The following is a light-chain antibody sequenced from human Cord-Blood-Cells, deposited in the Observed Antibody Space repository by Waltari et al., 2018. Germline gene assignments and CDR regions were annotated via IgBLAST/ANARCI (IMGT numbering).Light chain of an antibody. CDR1: SSDVGSYNL. J-gene: IGLJ2*01. CDR3: CSYAGSSTFVV. Sequence: QSALTQPASVSGSPGQSITISCTGTSSDVGSYNLVSWYQQHPGKAPKLMIYGGSKRSSVVSNRFSGSKSGNTASMTISGLQAEDDADYCCCSYAGSSTFVVFGGGTKLTVL. V-gene: IGLV2-23*03. CDR2: GGS.